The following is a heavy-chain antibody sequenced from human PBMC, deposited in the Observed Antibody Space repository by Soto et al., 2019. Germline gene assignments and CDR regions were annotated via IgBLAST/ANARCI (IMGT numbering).Heavy chain of an antibody. V-gene: IGHV3-7*01. J-gene: IGHJ6*02. CDR1: GFTFITYW. D-gene: IGHD3-22*01. CDR3: ARGWGYFDSSGFPYLYAMDV. Sequence: GGSLRLSCASSGFTFITYWMSWVRQAPGKGLERVANIKEDGSEKYYVDSVEGRFTISRDNAKNSLYLQMTSLRAEDTALYYCARGWGYFDSSGFPYLYAMDVWGQGTTVTVSS. CDR2: IKEDGSEK.